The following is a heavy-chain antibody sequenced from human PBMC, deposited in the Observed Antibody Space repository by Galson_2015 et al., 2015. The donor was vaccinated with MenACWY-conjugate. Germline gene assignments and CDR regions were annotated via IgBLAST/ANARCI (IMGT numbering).Heavy chain of an antibody. J-gene: IGHJ3*02. CDR3: ARGDTDSDAYDM. V-gene: IGHV3-33*01. CDR1: GFAFSTYG. Sequence: SLRLSCEASGFAFSTYGIHWVRQAPGKGLEWVALIWYDGRNTYYADSVKGRFTISRDNSKNTLYLQMNSLRVDDTAMYYCARGDTDSDAYDMWGQGTMVTVSS. D-gene: IGHD5-18*01. CDR2: IWYDGRNT.